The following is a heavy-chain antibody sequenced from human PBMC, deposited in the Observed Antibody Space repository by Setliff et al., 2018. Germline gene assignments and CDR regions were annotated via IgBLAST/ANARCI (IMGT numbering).Heavy chain of an antibody. D-gene: IGHD4-17*01. V-gene: IGHV4-4*08. CDR3: ARAVNFGDYGDNWFDS. J-gene: IGHJ5*01. CDR1: GGFISSYY. CDR2: IYTSLST. Sequence: PSETLSLTCSVSGGFISSYYWSWIRQPPGRGLEWIGFIYTSLSTIYNPSLKSRVTISVDTSKNHFSLRLGSVTAADTAVYYCARAVNFGDYGDNWFDSWGQGTPVTVSS.